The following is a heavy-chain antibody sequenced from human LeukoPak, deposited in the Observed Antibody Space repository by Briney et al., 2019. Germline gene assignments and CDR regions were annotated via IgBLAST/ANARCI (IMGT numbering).Heavy chain of an antibody. D-gene: IGHD6-19*01. Sequence: SETLSLTCTVSGSSISSSSYYWGWIRQPPGKGLEWIGNIYYNGGTYYNPSLKSRVTISVDTSKNQFSLKLSSVTAADTAVYFCAREVAGTPWIDYWGQGTLVTVSS. J-gene: IGHJ4*02. CDR1: GSSISSSSYY. V-gene: IGHV4-39*02. CDR2: IYYNGGT. CDR3: AREVAGTPWIDY.